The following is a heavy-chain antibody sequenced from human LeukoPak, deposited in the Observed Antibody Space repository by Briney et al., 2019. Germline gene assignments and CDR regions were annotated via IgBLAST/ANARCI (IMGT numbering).Heavy chain of an antibody. CDR1: GASVSSSTNW. Sequence: SETLSLTCVVSGASVSSSTNWWSWVRQPPGKGLEWIGEIYHSGTTNYSPSLKSRVTISVDKSKNQFSLKLSSVTAADTAVYYCARLDIVVVTAIPDAFDIWGQGTMVTVSS. D-gene: IGHD2-21*02. J-gene: IGHJ3*02. V-gene: IGHV4-4*02. CDR3: ARLDIVVVTAIPDAFDI. CDR2: IYHSGTT.